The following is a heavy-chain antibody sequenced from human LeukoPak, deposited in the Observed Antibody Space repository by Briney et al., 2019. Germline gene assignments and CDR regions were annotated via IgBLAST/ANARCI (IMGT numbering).Heavy chain of an antibody. CDR3: ARDIEAAGLFLDY. CDR1: GFTFGSYW. J-gene: IGHJ4*02. CDR2: TKYDGSEK. D-gene: IGHD6-13*01. V-gene: IGHV3-7*01. Sequence: GGSLRLSCAASGFTFGSYWMSWVRQAPGKGLEWVANTKYDGSEKYYVDSVKGRFTISRDNAKNSLYLQMNSLRAEDTAVYYCARDIEAAGLFLDYWGQGTLVTVSS.